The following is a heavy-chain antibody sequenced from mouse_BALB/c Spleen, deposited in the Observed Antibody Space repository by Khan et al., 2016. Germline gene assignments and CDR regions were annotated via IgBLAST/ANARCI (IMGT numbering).Heavy chain of an antibody. CDR1: GFSLTSYG. V-gene: IGHV2-9*02. CDR3: ARDGRQIGLRTWFAY. D-gene: IGHD3-2*01. Sequence: VQLKQSGPGLVAPSQSLSITCTVSGFSLTSYGVHWVRQPPGKGLEWLGVIWAGGSTNYNSALMSRLSISKANSKCQVFLKMNSLQTDDTAMYYCARDGRQIGLRTWFAYWGQGTLVTVSA. J-gene: IGHJ3*01. CDR2: IWAGGST.